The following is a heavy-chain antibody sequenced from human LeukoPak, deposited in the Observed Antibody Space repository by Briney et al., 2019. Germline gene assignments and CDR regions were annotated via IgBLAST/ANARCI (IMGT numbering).Heavy chain of an antibody. J-gene: IGHJ6*03. CDR1: GYTFTGYY. CDR2: INPNSGGT. V-gene: IGHV1-2*06. CDR3: ARDGYYDFWSGPPTPYYYYYMDV. Sequence: ASVKVSCKASGYTFTGYYMHWVRQAPGQGLEWMGRINPNSGGTNYAQKFQGRVTMTRDTSISTAYMELSRLRSDDTAVYYCARDGYYDFWSGPPTPYYYYYMDVWGKGTTVTVSS. D-gene: IGHD3-3*01.